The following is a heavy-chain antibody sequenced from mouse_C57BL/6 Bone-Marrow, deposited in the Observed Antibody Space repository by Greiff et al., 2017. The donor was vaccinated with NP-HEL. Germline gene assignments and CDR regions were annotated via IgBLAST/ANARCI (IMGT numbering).Heavy chain of an antibody. D-gene: IGHD2-5*01. CDR1: GFTFSSYG. V-gene: IGHV5-6*01. CDR3: ARHYYSNYFDY. J-gene: IGHJ2*01. CDR2: ISSGGSYT. Sequence: EVQGVESGGDLVKPGGSLKLSCAASGFTFSSYGMSWVRQTPDKRLEWVATISSGGSYTYYPDSGKGRFTISRDNAKNTLYLQMSSLKSEDTAMYYCARHYYSNYFDYWGQGTTLTVSS.